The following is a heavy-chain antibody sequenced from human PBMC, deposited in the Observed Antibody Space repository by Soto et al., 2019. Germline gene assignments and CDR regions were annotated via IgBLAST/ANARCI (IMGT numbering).Heavy chain of an antibody. CDR2: ISYDGSNK. V-gene: IGHV3-30*18. CDR1: GFTFSNYD. J-gene: IGHJ4*02. Sequence: QVQLVESGGGVVQPGRSLRLSCAASGFTFSNYDIHWVRQAPGKGLEWVAVISYDGSNKYYVDSVKGRFTISRDNSKYTLFLQMNSLRAEDTAVYYCAKDRQHASSWGEFDFWGQGTLVTVSS. CDR3: AKDRQHASSWGEFDF. D-gene: IGHD6-13*01.